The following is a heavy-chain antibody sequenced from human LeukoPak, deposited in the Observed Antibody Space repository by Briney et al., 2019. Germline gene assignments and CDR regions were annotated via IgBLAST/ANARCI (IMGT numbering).Heavy chain of an antibody. D-gene: IGHD2-15*01. V-gene: IGHV3-33*01. J-gene: IGHJ4*02. CDR1: GFTFSSYG. CDR3: ARVYCSGGSCYGPFDY. Sequence: QTGGSLRLSCAASGFTFSSYGMHWVRQAPGKGLEWVAAIWYDGTNKYYADSVKGRFTISRDNSKNTLYLQMNSLRAEDTAMYYCARVYCSGGSCYGPFDYWGQGTLVTVSS. CDR2: IWYDGTNK.